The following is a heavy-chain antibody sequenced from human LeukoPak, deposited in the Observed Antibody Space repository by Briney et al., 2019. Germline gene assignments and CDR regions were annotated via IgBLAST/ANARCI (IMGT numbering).Heavy chain of an antibody. CDR1: GGSISSSSYY. Sequence: SETLSLTCTVSGGSISSSSYYWGWIRQPPGKGLEWIGSIYYSGSTYYNPSLKSRVTISVDTSKNQFSLKLSSVTAADTAVYYCARHFNARSSSWYLGYHYYYYYMDVWGKGTTVTISS. J-gene: IGHJ6*03. D-gene: IGHD6-13*01. CDR3: ARHFNARSSSWYLGYHYYYYYMDV. V-gene: IGHV4-39*01. CDR2: IYYSGST.